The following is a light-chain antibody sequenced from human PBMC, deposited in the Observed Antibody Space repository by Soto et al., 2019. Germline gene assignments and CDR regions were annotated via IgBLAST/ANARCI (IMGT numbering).Light chain of an antibody. J-gene: IGKJ2*01. CDR3: QQYGHSPYT. CDR2: GAS. Sequence: EVVLTQSPGTLSLSPGEGATLPCRASQSVGSNYLAWFQQKLGRAPRLLIYGASSRATGIPDRFSGSGSGTDFTLTMTRLEREDSAVYYCQQYGHSPYTFGQGTKVDIK. V-gene: IGKV3-20*01. CDR1: QSVGSNY.